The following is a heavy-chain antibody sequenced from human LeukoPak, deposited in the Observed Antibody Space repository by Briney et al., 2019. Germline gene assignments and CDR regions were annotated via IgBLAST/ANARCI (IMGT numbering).Heavy chain of an antibody. CDR2: IRQDGSER. J-gene: IGHJ4*02. D-gene: IGHD3-22*01. Sequence: GGSLRLSCEASGFSMSVYWMSWVRQAPGKGLEWVGNIRQDGSERNYVDSVKGRFTISRDNAKKSLYLQINSLRAEDTAVYYCARDWGAYYHFFDYWGQGTLVTVSS. V-gene: IGHV3-7*01. CDR1: GFSMSVYW. CDR3: ARDWGAYYHFFDY.